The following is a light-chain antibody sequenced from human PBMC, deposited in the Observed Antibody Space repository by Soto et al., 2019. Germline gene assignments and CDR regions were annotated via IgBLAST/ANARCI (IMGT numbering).Light chain of an antibody. Sequence: QSALTQPASLSGSPGQSITISCTGTSSDIGAYDYVPWYQQHPGRAPKLIIYEVSNRPSGVSDRFSGSKSGNVASLTISGLQAADEADYYCGSYTTTYVRLFGTGTKVTVL. CDR3: GSYTTTYVRL. CDR1: SSDIGAYDY. J-gene: IGLJ1*01. V-gene: IGLV2-14*01. CDR2: EVS.